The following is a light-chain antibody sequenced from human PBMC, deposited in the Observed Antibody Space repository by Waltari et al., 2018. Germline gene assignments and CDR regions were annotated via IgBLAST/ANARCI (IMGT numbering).Light chain of an antibody. V-gene: IGLV2-23*02. CDR2: EVI. CDR3: CSYAGLGTYV. J-gene: IGLJ1*01. Sequence: QSALTQPASVSGTPGQSITISCTGTISDVGNYDLVSWYQHHPGKAPKLLICEVIKRPPGVSSRFSGSKSGSTASLTISGLQPEDEADYYCCSYAGLGTYVFGSGTKVTVL. CDR1: ISDVGNYDL.